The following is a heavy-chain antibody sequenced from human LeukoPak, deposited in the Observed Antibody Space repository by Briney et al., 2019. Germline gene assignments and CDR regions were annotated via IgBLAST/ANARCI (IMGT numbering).Heavy chain of an antibody. CDR3: ARAPSEIGGYYPEYFRH. V-gene: IGHV3-74*01. J-gene: IGHJ1*01. D-gene: IGHD3-22*01. CDR2: IKSDGGT. Sequence: GGSLRLSCAASGFTFTTYWMHWVRQAPGKGLVWVSRIKSDGGTNYADSVKGRFTISRDNAKKTVSLQMNSLRPEDTGVYYCARAPSEIGGYYPEYFRHWGQGTLVTVSS. CDR1: GFTFTTYW.